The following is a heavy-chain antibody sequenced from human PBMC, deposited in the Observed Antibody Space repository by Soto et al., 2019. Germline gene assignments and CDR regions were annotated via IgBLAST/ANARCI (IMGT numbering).Heavy chain of an antibody. J-gene: IGHJ4*02. CDR3: ARDSGWLDY. Sequence: EVQLLESGGGSVQPGGSLRLSCAASGFAFDSYAMNWVRQASGKGLEWIATISASVTSQYYADFVKGRFTISRDNPKNILYLHMSSLRADDTAIYYCARDSGWLDYWGQGVLVTVSS. CDR1: GFAFDSYA. D-gene: IGHD5-12*01. CDR2: ISASVTSQ. V-gene: IGHV3-23*01.